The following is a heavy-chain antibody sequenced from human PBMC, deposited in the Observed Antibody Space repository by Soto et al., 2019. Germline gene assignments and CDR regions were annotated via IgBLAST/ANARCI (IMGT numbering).Heavy chain of an antibody. CDR2: INTDGSVA. V-gene: IGHV3-74*03. D-gene: IGHD2-21*01. Sequence: EVPLEESGGGLVQPGESLRLSCAASGLTFRSYWMHWVRQAPGKGLVWVSRINTDGSVAMYVDSVKGRFTISRDNAKNTLYLHMNSLRAEDTAVFYRVRDMQLWLLDSWGQGTLVTVSS. CDR1: GLTFRSYW. CDR3: VRDMQLWLLDS. J-gene: IGHJ4*02.